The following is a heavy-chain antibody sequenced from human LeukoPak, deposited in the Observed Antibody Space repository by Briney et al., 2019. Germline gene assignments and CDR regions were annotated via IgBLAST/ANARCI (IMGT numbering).Heavy chain of an antibody. CDR2: ISSSSSDI. CDR1: GFTFSSYS. CDR3: ASGFGVDDY. V-gene: IGHV3-21*01. J-gene: IGHJ4*02. D-gene: IGHD3-3*01. Sequence: GGSLRLSCAASGFTFSSYSVNWVRQAPGKGLEWVSSISSSSSDIYYANSVKGRFTISRDNPKNSLYLQMNSLRAEDTAVYYCASGFGVDDYWGQGTLVTVSS.